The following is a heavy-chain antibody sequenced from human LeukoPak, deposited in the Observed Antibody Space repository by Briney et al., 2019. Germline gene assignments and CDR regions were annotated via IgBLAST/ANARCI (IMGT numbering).Heavy chain of an antibody. CDR2: INPDSGGT. J-gene: IGHJ3*01. D-gene: IGHD2/OR15-2a*01. V-gene: IGHV1-2*02. CDR1: GYTFSGYY. Sequence: ASVKVSCKASGYTFSGYYMHWVRQAPGQGLEWMGWINPDSGGTNNAQKFQGRVTMTRDTSISTAYMELSRLRSDDTAVYYCARTFYDTLDSDAFDFWGQGTMVIVSS. CDR3: ARTFYDTLDSDAFDF.